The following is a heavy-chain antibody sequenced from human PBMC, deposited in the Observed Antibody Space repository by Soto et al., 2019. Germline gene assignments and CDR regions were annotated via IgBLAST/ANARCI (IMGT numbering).Heavy chain of an antibody. Sequence: GTLSLTCKVSSGCIFSSCWTWVRQPPGKELEWLVNVYYSESTNYNPSLKSRITIPVDTSKNQFSLNLSSVPAADPAVYYCASVPAASSWFDLWGQGTLVTVSS. V-gene: IGHV4-59*01. CDR2: VYYSEST. CDR3: ASVPAASSWFDL. CDR1: SGCIFSSC. J-gene: IGHJ5*02. D-gene: IGHD2-15*01.